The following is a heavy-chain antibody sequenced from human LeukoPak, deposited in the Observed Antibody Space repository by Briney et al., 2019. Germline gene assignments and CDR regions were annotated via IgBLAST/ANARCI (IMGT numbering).Heavy chain of an antibody. D-gene: IGHD6-13*01. CDR3: ARNDGDSSSSYLSYYFDY. CDR1: GFTFSSYA. Sequence: PGGSLRLSCAASGFTFSSYAMSWVRQAPGKVLEWVSAISGSGGSTYYADSVKGRFTISRNNSKNTLYLQMNSLRAEDTAVYYCARNDGDSSSSYLSYYFDYWGQGTLVTVSS. J-gene: IGHJ4*02. CDR2: ISGSGGST. V-gene: IGHV3-23*01.